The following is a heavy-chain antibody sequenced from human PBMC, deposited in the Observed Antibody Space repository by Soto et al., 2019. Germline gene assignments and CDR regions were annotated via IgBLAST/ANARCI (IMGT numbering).Heavy chain of an antibody. CDR3: ARVTQQLVGWFDP. CDR1: GFTFSSYT. J-gene: IGHJ5*02. CDR2: ISYDGSNK. V-gene: IGHV3-30-3*01. D-gene: IGHD6-13*01. Sequence: QVQLVESGGGVVQPGRSLRLSCAASGFTFSSYTMHWVRQAPGKGLEWVAVISYDGSNKYYADSVKGRFTISRDNSRNSRYLQMNSLRAEDTAVYYCARVTQQLVGWFDPWGQGTLVTVSS.